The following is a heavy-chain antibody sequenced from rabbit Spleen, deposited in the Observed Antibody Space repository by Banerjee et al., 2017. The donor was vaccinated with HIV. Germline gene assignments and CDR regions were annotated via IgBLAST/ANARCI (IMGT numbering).Heavy chain of an antibody. J-gene: IGHJ4*01. D-gene: IGHD4-1*01. CDR2: IDTNDGDT. Sequence: QSLEESGGDLVKPGASLTLTCTASGFSFSSSDYMCWVRQAPGKGLEWIACIDTNDGDTDYANWPKGRFTISKTSSTTVTLQMTSLTAADTATYFCARETSSGWGVLLYYFSLWGQGTLVTVS. V-gene: IGHV1S40*01. CDR1: GFSFSSSDY. CDR3: ARETSSGWGVLLYYFSL.